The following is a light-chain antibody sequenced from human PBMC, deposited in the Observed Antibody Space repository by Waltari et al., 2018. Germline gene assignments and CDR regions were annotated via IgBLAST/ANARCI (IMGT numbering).Light chain of an antibody. CDR1: QSVLYTSNSKNY. CDR2: WAS. J-gene: IGKJ1*01. CDR3: HQYYSTPRT. Sequence: EIVLTQSPDSLAVSLGERATINCKSSQSVLYTSNSKNYLAWYPQKPGQPPTLLLYWASTRASGAPERFSGSGSGTDFTLTISSLQAEDVAVYYCHQYYSTPRTFGQGTKVEIK. V-gene: IGKV4-1*01.